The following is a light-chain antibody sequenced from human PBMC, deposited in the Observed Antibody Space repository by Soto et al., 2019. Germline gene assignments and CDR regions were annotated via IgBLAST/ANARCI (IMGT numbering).Light chain of an antibody. CDR2: GSS. V-gene: IGKV3-20*01. CDR1: QNVASSY. Sequence: EIVLTQSPGTLSLSPGERATPSCRASQNVASSYLAWYQQKPGQAPRLLIYGSSIRGAGIPDRFSGSGSGTDFTLTISRLDPEDFAVYFCQQHGSSPRTFGQGTKVDIK. J-gene: IGKJ1*01. CDR3: QQHGSSPRT.